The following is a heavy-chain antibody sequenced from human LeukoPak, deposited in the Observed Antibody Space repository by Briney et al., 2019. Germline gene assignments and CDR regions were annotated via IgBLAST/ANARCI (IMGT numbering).Heavy chain of an antibody. V-gene: IGHV3-21*01. D-gene: IGHD3-16*01. Sequence: GTLGLTCSASAFTFTTYSMSWVRQAPGKGLEWVSYISSSSRDIYYAASMKRGPICSREHAKNSLYLQLTSLRVDDTALYYCARGTRMGGGHWSDSWGRGALVTVSS. J-gene: IGHJ5*01. CDR2: ISSSSRDI. CDR3: ARGTRMGGGHWSDS. CDR1: AFTFTTYS.